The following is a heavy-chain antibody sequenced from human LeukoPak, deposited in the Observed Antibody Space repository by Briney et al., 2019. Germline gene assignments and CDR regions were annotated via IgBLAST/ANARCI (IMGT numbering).Heavy chain of an antibody. J-gene: IGHJ5*02. Sequence: GGSRRLSCAASGFTFSSYAMSWVRQAPGKGLEWVSVISASGSTTDYADSMKGRFTISRDNSKNTLYLQMNSLRVDDTAVYYCAKEYPTWVGYNWVDPWGQGTLVTVSS. D-gene: IGHD1-26*01. CDR3: AKEYPTWVGYNWVDP. CDR1: GFTFSSYA. CDR2: ISASGSTT. V-gene: IGHV3-23*01.